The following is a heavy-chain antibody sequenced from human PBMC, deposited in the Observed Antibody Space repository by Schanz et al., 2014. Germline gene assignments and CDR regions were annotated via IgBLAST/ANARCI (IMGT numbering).Heavy chain of an antibody. CDR1: GLTFTSAW. D-gene: IGHD3-9*01. CDR2: ISGSSRTI. CDR3: AKAADWPVTRFDP. V-gene: IGHV3-48*04. J-gene: IGHJ5*02. Sequence: EVQLVESGGGLVKPGGSLRLSCATSGLTFTSAWMSWVRQAPGKGLEWVSYISGSSRTIYYADSMKGRFTVSRDNAKNSVYLQMNGLRAEDTAVYFCAKAADWPVTRFDPWGQGTLVTVSS.